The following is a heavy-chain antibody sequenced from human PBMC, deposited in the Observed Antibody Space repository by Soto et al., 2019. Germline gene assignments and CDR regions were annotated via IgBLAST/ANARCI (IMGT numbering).Heavy chain of an antibody. CDR1: GGSISSSSYY. Sequence: SETLSLTCTVSGGSISSSSYYWGWIRQPPGKGLEWIGSIYYSGSTYYNPSLKSRVTISVDTSKNQFSLKLSSVTAADTAVYYCARLRSSGSYYVGGYYYYGMDVWGQGTTVTVSS. CDR3: ARLRSSGSYYVGGYYYYGMDV. V-gene: IGHV4-39*01. CDR2: IYYSGST. D-gene: IGHD1-26*01. J-gene: IGHJ6*02.